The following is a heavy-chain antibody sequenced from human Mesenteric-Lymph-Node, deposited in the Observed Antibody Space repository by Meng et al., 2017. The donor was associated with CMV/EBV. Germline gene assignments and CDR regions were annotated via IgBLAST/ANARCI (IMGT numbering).Heavy chain of an antibody. V-gene: IGHV3-30*04. Sequence: GESLKISCAASGFTFGTYAVHWVRQAPGKGLEWVAVMSYDGSNKYYADSVKGRFTISRDNSKNTLSLQMTSLTTEDTAVYYCVRAPDKFGDYEYFLHWGQGALVTVSS. J-gene: IGHJ1*01. CDR2: MSYDGSNK. CDR1: GFTFGTYA. D-gene: IGHD4-17*01. CDR3: VRAPDKFGDYEYFLH.